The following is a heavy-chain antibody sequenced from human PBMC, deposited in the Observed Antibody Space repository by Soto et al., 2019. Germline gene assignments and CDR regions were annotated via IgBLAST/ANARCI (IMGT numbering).Heavy chain of an antibody. CDR1: GVTFSSYA. CDR2: ISGSGGST. D-gene: IGHD6-19*01. Sequence: EVQLLESGGGLVQPGGSLRLSCAASGVTFSSYAMSWVRQAPGKGLEWVSAISGSGGSTYYADSVKGRFTISRDNSKNTLYLQMNSLRAEDTAVYYCAKESAPQWLVGNYYYYMDVWGKGTTVTVSS. V-gene: IGHV3-23*01. J-gene: IGHJ6*03. CDR3: AKESAPQWLVGNYYYYMDV.